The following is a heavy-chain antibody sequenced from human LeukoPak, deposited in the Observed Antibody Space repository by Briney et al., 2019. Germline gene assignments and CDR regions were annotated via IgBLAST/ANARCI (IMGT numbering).Heavy chain of an antibody. CDR1: GFTFSSYA. J-gene: IGHJ4*02. Sequence: QPGGSLRLSCAASGFTFSSYAMSWVRQAPGKGLEWVSTISGSGGSTYYADSVKGRFTISRDNAKNTLSLQMNSLRAEDTAVYYCARGKNGDSLFDSWGQGTLVTVSS. CDR2: ISGSGGST. V-gene: IGHV3-23*01. CDR3: ARGKNGDSLFDS. D-gene: IGHD4-17*01.